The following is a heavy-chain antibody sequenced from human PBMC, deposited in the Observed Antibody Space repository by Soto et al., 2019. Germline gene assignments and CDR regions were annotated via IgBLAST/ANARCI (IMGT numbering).Heavy chain of an antibody. D-gene: IGHD2-15*01. Sequence: GGSLRLSCAASGFTFSSYWMSWVRQAPGKGLEWVANIKQDGSEKYYVDSVKGRFTISRDNAKNSLYLQMNSLRAEDTAVYYCARVVVVAATPSIYYYYGMDVWGQGTTVTVSS. J-gene: IGHJ6*02. V-gene: IGHV3-7*05. CDR1: GFTFSSYW. CDR2: IKQDGSEK. CDR3: ARVVVVAATPSIYYYYGMDV.